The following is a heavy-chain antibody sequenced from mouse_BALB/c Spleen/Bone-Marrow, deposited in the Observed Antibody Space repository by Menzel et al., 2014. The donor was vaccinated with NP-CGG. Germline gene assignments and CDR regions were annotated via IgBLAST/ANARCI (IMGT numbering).Heavy chain of an antibody. D-gene: IGHD3-1*01. CDR1: GYTFTDYY. J-gene: IGHJ4*01. Sequence: QVQLQQSGPELVKPGASVKISCKASGYTFTDYYINWVKQKPGQRLEWIGWIYPGSGNTKYNEKFKGKATLTVDTSSSTAYMQLSSLTSKDTAVYFCANLGRYAMDYWGQGTSVTVSS. CDR3: ANLGRYAMDY. V-gene: IGHV1-84*02. CDR2: IYPGSGNT.